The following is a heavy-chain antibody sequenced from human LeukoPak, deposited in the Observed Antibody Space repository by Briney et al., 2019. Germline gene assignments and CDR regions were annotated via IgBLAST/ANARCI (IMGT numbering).Heavy chain of an antibody. CDR3: AAGIAANHDY. CDR1: GFTFSSYG. CDR2: IRYDGSNK. J-gene: IGHJ4*02. D-gene: IGHD6-13*01. V-gene: IGHV3-30*02. Sequence: GGSLRLSCAASGFTFSSYGMHWVRKAPGKGLEWVAFIRYDGSNKYYADSVKGRFTISRDNSKNALYLQMNSLRAEDTAVYYCAAGIAANHDYWGQGILVTVSS.